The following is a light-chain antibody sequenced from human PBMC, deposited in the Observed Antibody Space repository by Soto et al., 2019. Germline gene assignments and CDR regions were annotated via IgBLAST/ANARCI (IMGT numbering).Light chain of an antibody. CDR1: TGVVTSGHY. J-gene: IGLJ3*02. CDR2: DTS. Sequence: QAVVTQEPSLTVSPGGTVTLTCASSTGVVTSGHYPHWFQLKPGQAPTTLIYDTSNKYPWTPARFSGSLLGGKAALTLVGAQPEDGADFYCLLFYNGARVFGGGTQLTVL. V-gene: IGLV7-46*02. CDR3: LLFYNGARV.